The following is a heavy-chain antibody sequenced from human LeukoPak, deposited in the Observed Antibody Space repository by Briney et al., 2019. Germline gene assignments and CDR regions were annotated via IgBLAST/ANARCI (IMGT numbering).Heavy chain of an antibody. J-gene: IGHJ4*02. CDR1: GYTFTSYA. D-gene: IGHD2-21*02. V-gene: IGHV1-18*01. CDR2: ISLYNGQA. Sequence: ASVKVSCKASGYTFTSYAMNWVRQAPGQGLEWMGWISLYNGQAKYAQTFQGRVTLTTDTSTSTAYMELRNLRSDDTAVYYCARDRMALMTLPLTAADFWGQGTLVTVSS. CDR3: ARDRMALMTLPLTAADF.